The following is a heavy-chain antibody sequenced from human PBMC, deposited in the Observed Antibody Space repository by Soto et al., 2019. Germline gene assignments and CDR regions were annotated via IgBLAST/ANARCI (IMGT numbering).Heavy chain of an antibody. CDR1: GFTFSSYS. Sequence: GGSLRLSCAASGFTFSSYSMNWVRQAPGKGLEWVSSISSSSSYIYYADSVKGRFTISRDNAKNSLYLQMNSLRAEDTAVYYCARDLEPPLYSSSWYTEGFDYWGQGTLVTVSS. CDR2: ISSSSSYI. CDR3: ARDLEPPLYSSSWYTEGFDY. D-gene: IGHD6-13*01. V-gene: IGHV3-21*01. J-gene: IGHJ4*02.